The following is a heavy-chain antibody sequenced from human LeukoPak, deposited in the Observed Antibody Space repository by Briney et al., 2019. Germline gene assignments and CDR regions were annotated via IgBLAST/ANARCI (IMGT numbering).Heavy chain of an antibody. Sequence: GGSLRLSCAASGFMFSHYGMHWVRQAPGKGLEWVAVISYDGSSKYYADSVKGRFTISRDNSKNTLYVQVNSLRAEDTAVYYCSLGMYYYDSSGSQLDYWGQGTLVTVSS. CDR2: ISYDGSSK. CDR3: SLGMYYYDSSGSQLDY. CDR1: GFMFSHYG. V-gene: IGHV3-30*03. J-gene: IGHJ4*02. D-gene: IGHD3-22*01.